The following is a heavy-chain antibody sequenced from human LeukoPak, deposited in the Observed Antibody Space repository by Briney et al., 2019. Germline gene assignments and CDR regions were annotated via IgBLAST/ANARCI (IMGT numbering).Heavy chain of an antibody. D-gene: IGHD4-23*01. V-gene: IGHV1-3*01. Sequence: ASVKVSCKASGYTFTNYPIHWVRQAPGQRLEWMGWINPGNDNKKYSQRFQGRVTISRDTSASTTYMELSRLTSDDTAVYYCARKPGGDYGGNLDYWGQGALVTVSS. CDR3: ARKPGGDYGGNLDY. CDR1: GYTFTNYP. CDR2: INPGNDNK. J-gene: IGHJ4*02.